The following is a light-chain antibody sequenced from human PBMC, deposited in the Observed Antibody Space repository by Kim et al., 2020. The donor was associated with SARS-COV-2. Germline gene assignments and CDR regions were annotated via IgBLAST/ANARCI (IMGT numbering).Light chain of an antibody. V-gene: IGLV1-40*01. Sequence: QGVTSSCTGSTSNIGTGYNVHWYQLLPEPAPKPLIYVKSRRPAWSPDRFSGSKSGTSASLAITGLQAEDEADYYCQSYDSSLNGYVFGTGTKVTVL. CDR2: VKS. J-gene: IGLJ1*01. CDR3: QSYDSSLNGYV. CDR1: TSNIGTGYN.